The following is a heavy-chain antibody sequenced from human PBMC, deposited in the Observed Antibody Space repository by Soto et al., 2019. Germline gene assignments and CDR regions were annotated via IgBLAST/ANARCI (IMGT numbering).Heavy chain of an antibody. D-gene: IGHD6-6*01. Sequence: SETLSLTCTVSGGSISDFYWSWVRQPPGKGLEWIGYIYYSGSTNYNPSLKSRVTISVDTSKNQFSLNLRSMSPADTAVYYCARVGGLAARTFDYWGPGTLVTV. CDR3: ARVGGLAARTFDY. CDR2: IYYSGST. CDR1: GGSISDFY. J-gene: IGHJ4*02. V-gene: IGHV4-59*01.